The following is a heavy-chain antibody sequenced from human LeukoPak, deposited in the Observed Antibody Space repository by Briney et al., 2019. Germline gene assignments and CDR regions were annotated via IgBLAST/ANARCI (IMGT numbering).Heavy chain of an antibody. CDR2: ISGSGGST. J-gene: IGHJ4*02. V-gene: IGHV3-23*01. CDR1: GFTFSSYA. D-gene: IGHD5-12*01. Sequence: PGGSLRLSCAASGFTFSSYAMSWVRQAPGKGQEWVSAISGSGGSTYYADSVKGRFTISRDNSKNTLYLQMNSLRAEDTAVYYCAKDRGYDPYFDYWGQGTLVTVSS. CDR3: AKDRGYDPYFDY.